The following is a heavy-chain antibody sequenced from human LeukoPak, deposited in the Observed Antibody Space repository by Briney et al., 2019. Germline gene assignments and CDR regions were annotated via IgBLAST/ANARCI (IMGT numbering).Heavy chain of an antibody. CDR1: GFTFSSYS. J-gene: IGHJ4*02. D-gene: IGHD3-16*01. V-gene: IGHV3-48*02. Sequence: AGSLRLSCAASGFTFSSYSMNWVRQAPGKGLEWLSYISRDGGAIYYADSVKGRFTISRDNAQNSLYLQMNSLRDEDTAVYYCARDKDWGFDYWGQGTLVTVSS. CDR2: ISRDGGAI. CDR3: ARDKDWGFDY.